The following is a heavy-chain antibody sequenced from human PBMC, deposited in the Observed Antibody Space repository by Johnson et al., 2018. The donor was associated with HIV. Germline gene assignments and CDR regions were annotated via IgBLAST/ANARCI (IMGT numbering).Heavy chain of an antibody. J-gene: IGHJ3*02. CDR2: IWYDGSNK. CDR1: GFTFSSYG. CDR3: ARGLELYLDLGWDDAFDI. D-gene: IGHD1-26*01. V-gene: IGHV3-33*01. Sequence: QVQLVESGGGVVQPGRSLRLSCEASGFTFSSYGMHWVHQAPGKGLEWVAVIWYDGSNKYYADSVKGRFTISRDNSKNTLYHQMNSLRPEDTAVYYCARGLELYLDLGWDDAFDIWGQGTMVTVSS.